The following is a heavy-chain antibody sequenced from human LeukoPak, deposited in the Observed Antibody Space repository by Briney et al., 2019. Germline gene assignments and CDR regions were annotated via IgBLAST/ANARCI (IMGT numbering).Heavy chain of an antibody. CDR3: ARGHHSFTDY. Sequence: SETLSLTCAVYGGSFSGYYWSWIRQPPGKGLEWIGEINHSGSTNYNPSLKSRVTISVDTSKNQFSLKLSSVTAADTAVYYCARGHHSFTDYWGQGTLVTASS. J-gene: IGHJ4*02. V-gene: IGHV4-34*01. CDR2: INHSGST. D-gene: IGHD2/OR15-2a*01. CDR1: GGSFSGYY.